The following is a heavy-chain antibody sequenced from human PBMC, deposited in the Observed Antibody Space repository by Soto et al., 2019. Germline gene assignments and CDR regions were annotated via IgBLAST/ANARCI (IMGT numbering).Heavy chain of an antibody. V-gene: IGHV1-18*04. D-gene: IGHD3-10*01. CDR1: GYTFTSYG. CDR3: ARMICRGGGCWFDP. CDR2: ISAYNDNT. J-gene: IGHJ5*02. Sequence: ASVKVSCKASGYTFTSYGISWVRQAPGQGLEWMGWISAYNDNTNYAQKLQGRVTMTTDTSASTAYMELRSLRSDDTAVYYCARMICRGGGCWFDPWGQGTLVTVSS.